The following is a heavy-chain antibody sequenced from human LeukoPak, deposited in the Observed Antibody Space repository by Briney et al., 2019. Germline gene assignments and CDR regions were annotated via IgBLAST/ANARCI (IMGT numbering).Heavy chain of an antibody. D-gene: IGHD6-19*01. CDR3: ARNPGRRAGMNLYGMDV. CDR1: GGSISSSNW. Sequence: PSETLSLTCAVSGGSISSSNWWSWVRQPPGKGLGWIGEIYHSGSTNYNPSLKSRATISVDKSKNQFSLKLSSVTAADTAVYYCARNPGRRAGMNLYGMDVWGQGTTVTVSS. J-gene: IGHJ6*02. CDR2: IYHSGST. V-gene: IGHV4-4*02.